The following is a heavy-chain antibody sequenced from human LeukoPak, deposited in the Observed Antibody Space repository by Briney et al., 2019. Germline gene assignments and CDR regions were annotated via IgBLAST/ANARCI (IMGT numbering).Heavy chain of an antibody. CDR3: ARDERLLSFLK. CDR1: GFTFSNNW. J-gene: IGHJ4*02. V-gene: IGHV3-7*03. Sequence: GSLRLSCVASGFTFSNNWMSWVRQAPGKGLEWVANIKQDGSEKYYVDSVKGRFTISRDNAKNSLYLQMNSLRAEDTAIYYCARDERLLSFLKWGQGTLVTVSS. D-gene: IGHD3-3*01. CDR2: IKQDGSEK.